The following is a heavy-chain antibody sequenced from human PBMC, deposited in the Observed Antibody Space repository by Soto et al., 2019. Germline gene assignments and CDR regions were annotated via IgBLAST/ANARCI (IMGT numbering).Heavy chain of an antibody. V-gene: IGHV3-11*01. Sequence: QVQLVESGGGLVKPGESLRLSCAASGFSFSDYYMSWIRQAPGKGLEWVSLISTSGSSTDYADSVKGRFTISRDNAKNSLSLQMNSLRAEDTAVYYCANLAKNYYHYMDVWGKGTTVTVSS. D-gene: IGHD1-26*01. CDR2: ISTSGSST. CDR3: ANLAKNYYHYMDV. CDR1: GFSFSDYY. J-gene: IGHJ6*03.